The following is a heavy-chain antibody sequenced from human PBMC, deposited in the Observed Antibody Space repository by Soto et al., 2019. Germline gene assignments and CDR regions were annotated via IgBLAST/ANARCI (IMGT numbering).Heavy chain of an antibody. D-gene: IGHD3-10*01. CDR3: AKSSRITLVRGVTDY. CDR2: ISGGAGDT. V-gene: IGHV3-23*01. CDR1: GFAFSNYA. Sequence: VQLMESGGGVVQPGGSLRLSCAASGFAFSNYAMNWVRQAPGKGLEWVSAISGGAGDTYYADSVKGRFTISRDNSKNTLYLQMKSLRAEDTAVYYCAKSSRITLVRGVTDYWGQGTLVTVSS. J-gene: IGHJ4*02.